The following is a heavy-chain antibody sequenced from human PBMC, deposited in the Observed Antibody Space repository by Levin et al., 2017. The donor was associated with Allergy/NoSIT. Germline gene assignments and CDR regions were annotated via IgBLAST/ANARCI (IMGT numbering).Heavy chain of an antibody. CDR2: LYNAGTT. V-gene: IGHV3-53*01. J-gene: IGHJ5*02. D-gene: IGHD1-1*01. CDR1: GFNVSVNY. Sequence: LAGGSLRLSCVASGFNVSVNYMTWVRQAPGKGLECVSLLYNAGTTFTTFYADSVKGRFTISRDNSKNTLYLQMNSLRVDDTAVYYCARLEVVPTGDNWFDPWGQGTLVTVSS. CDR3: ARLEVVPTGDNWFDP.